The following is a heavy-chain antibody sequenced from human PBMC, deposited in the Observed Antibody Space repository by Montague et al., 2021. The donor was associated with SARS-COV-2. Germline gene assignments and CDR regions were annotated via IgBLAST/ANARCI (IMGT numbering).Heavy chain of an antibody. D-gene: IGHD3-3*01. Sequence: SETLSLTCSVSGVSITNYYWSWIRQFPGKELEWIGTVSNTGSTNKNPSLMSRVTISLDTSSGQVSMRLRSVTAADTAFYFCARVERGFWRDLVVFDVWGPGTLVTVSS. J-gene: IGHJ3*01. CDR1: GVSITNYY. CDR2: VSNTGST. V-gene: IGHV4-59*12. CDR3: ARVERGFWRDLVVFDV.